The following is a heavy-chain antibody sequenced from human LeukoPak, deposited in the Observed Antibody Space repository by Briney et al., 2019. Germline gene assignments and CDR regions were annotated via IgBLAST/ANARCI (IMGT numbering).Heavy chain of an antibody. J-gene: IGHJ4*02. V-gene: IGHV4-39*02. CDR1: GGSISSTHYY. CDR3: AKDPHSSSWYYFDS. CDR2: IYYSGTS. Sequence: SETLSLTCTVSGGSISSTHYYWGWVRQPPGKGLEWIASIYYSGTSYYNPSLASRVTISVDTSRNQFSLKLSSVTAADTAVYYCAKDPHSSSWYYFDSWGQGTLVTVSS. D-gene: IGHD6-13*01.